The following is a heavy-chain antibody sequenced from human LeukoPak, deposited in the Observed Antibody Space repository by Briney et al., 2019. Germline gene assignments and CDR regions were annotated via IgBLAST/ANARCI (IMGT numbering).Heavy chain of an antibody. Sequence: ASVKVSCKASGYTFTSYGISWVRQAPGQGLEWMGWINPNSGGTNYAQKFQGRVTMTRDTSISTAYMELSRLRSDDTAMYYCAREIMIRGVNTFDYWGQGTLVTVSS. CDR1: GYTFTSYG. CDR2: INPNSGGT. V-gene: IGHV1-2*02. D-gene: IGHD3-10*01. CDR3: AREIMIRGVNTFDY. J-gene: IGHJ4*02.